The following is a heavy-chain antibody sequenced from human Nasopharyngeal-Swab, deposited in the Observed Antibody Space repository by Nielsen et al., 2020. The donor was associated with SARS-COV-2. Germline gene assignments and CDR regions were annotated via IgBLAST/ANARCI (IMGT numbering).Heavy chain of an antibody. CDR3: ARVAWDIVVVVAAGAPDY. CDR2: ISSSSSYT. CDR1: GFTFSDYY. Sequence: GESLKISCAASGFTFSDYYMSWIRQAPGKGLECVSYISSSSSYTNYADSVKGRFTISRDNAKNSLYLQMNSLRAEDTAVYYCARVAWDIVVVVAAGAPDYWGQGTLVTVSS. J-gene: IGHJ4*02. V-gene: IGHV3-11*05. D-gene: IGHD2-15*01.